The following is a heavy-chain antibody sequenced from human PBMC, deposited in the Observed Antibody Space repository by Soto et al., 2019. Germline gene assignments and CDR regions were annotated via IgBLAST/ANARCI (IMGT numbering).Heavy chain of an antibody. V-gene: IGHV3-23*01. CDR2: ISGSGGST. D-gene: IGHD5-12*01. J-gene: IGHJ5*02. CDR3: AKDRGYSGYEVWFDP. Sequence: PGGSLRLSCAASGFTFRSYAMSWVRQAPGKGLEWVSAISGSGGSTYYADSVKGRFTISRDNSKNTLYLQMNSLRAEDTAVYYCAKDRGYSGYEVWFDPWGQGTLVTVSS. CDR1: GFTFRSYA.